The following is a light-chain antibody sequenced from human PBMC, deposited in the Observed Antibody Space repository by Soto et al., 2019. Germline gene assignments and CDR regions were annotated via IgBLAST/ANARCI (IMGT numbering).Light chain of an antibody. CDR2: DGS. J-gene: IGKJ4*01. CDR1: QSVGNY. V-gene: IGKV3-11*01. Sequence: DIVLTQSPATLSLSPGERAALSCRASQSVGNYLVWYQQYPGQAPRLLIYDGSTRAIGVPARFSGSGXGTXXXXXXXXLGPEDSXVYYCQQRSSWPTFGGGTKVEIK. CDR3: QQRSSWPT.